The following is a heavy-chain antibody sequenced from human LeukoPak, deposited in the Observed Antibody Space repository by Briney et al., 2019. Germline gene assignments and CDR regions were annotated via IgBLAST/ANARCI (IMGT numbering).Heavy chain of an antibody. J-gene: IGHJ6*03. CDR3: ARGLWPNTAMVYIYYYYMDV. Sequence: PSETLSLTCTVSGGSISSYYWSWIRRPAGKGLEWIGRIYTSGSTNYNPSLKSRVTMSVDTSKNQFSLKLSSVTAADTAVYYCARGLWPNTAMVYIYYYYMDVWGKGTTVTVSS. CDR2: IYTSGST. V-gene: IGHV4-4*07. CDR1: GGSISSYY. D-gene: IGHD5-18*01.